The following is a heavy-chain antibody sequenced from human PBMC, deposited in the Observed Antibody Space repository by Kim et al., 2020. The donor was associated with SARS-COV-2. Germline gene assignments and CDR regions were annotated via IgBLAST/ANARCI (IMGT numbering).Heavy chain of an antibody. CDR1: GFTFRRYA. J-gene: IGHJ4*02. Sequence: GGSLRLSCAASGFTFRRYAMIWVRQAPGKGLEWVSSITGDGGSTYYAHSVKGRFTISRDNSKNTLYLEMNSLRAEVTAVYYCAKDLGYTYDDLDYWGQGALVTVSS. D-gene: IGHD5-18*01. CDR3: AKDLGYTYDDLDY. V-gene: IGHV3-23*01. CDR2: ITGDGGST.